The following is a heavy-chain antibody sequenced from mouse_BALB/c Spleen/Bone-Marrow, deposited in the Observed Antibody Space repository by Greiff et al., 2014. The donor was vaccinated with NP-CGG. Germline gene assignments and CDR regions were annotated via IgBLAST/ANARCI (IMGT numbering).Heavy chain of an antibody. CDR2: ICSGGSYT. Sequence: EVKLEESGGGLVKPGGSLKLSCAASGYAFSGYDMSWVRQTPEKRLEWVATICSGGSYTYYPDSVKGRFTISRDNARNTLYLQMSSLWSEDTDLYYCGRHLTWAYFDYWGQGTTLTVSS. J-gene: IGHJ2*01. D-gene: IGHD4-1*01. CDR1: GYAFSGYD. V-gene: IGHV5-9*02. CDR3: GRHLTWAYFDY.